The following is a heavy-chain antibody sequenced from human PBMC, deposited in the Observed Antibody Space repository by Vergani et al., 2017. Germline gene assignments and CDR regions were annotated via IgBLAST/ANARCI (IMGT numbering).Heavy chain of an antibody. CDR1: GYIFKNYY. Sequence: VQLVQSGAEVRKPGASVTVSCTASGYIFKNYYIHWLRQAPGQGLEWMGRITPQNGGTQYAEKFKGRVTMTRDTSITTAYMELTSLTSDDTAVYYCVRGGTFDWLSTWGQGTLVTVSS. V-gene: IGHV1-2*02. D-gene: IGHD3-9*01. CDR2: ITPQNGGT. CDR3: VRGGTFDWLST. J-gene: IGHJ5*02.